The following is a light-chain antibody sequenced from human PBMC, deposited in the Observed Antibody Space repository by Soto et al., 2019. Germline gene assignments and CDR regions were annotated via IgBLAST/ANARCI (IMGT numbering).Light chain of an antibody. J-gene: IGLJ1*01. CDR2: GNS. V-gene: IGLV1-40*01. CDR3: QSFDSSLRGV. Sequence: QSALTQPPSVSGAPGQRVTISCTGSSSDIGAGYDVHWYRQLPGTAPKLLIYGNSNRPSGVPDRFSGSKSGTSASLAITGLQAEDEAHYYCQSFDSSLRGVFGIGTKVTVL. CDR1: SSDIGAGYD.